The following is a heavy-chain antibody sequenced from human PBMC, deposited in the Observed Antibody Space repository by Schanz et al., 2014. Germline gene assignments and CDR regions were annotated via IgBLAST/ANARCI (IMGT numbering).Heavy chain of an antibody. V-gene: IGHV1-69*04. CDR3: ARDRQNIASPATGFDS. J-gene: IGHJ4*02. CDR2: ISPLLGVA. CDR1: GGTFVTFF. D-gene: IGHD6-13*01. Sequence: QVPLVQSGAEVKEPGSSVKVSCTPSGGTFVTFFFTWVRQAPGQGPQWMGRISPLLGVANYAQEFQGRLTITADTSTSTAYMELSSLRSEDTALYYCARDRQNIASPATGFDSWGQGTLVTVSS.